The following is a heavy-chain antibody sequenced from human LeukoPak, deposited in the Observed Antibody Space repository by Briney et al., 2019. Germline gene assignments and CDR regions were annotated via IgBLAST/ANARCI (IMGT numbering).Heavy chain of an antibody. CDR3: ARAEDSSGFDAFDI. V-gene: IGHV3-66*01. D-gene: IGHD3-22*01. J-gene: IGHJ3*02. CDR1: GFTFSSYW. Sequence: GGSLRLSCAASGFTFSSYWMHWVRQTPGKGLEWVSVIYSGGSTYYADSVKGRFTISRDNSKNTLYLQMNSLRAEDTAVYYCARAEDSSGFDAFDIWGQGTMVTVSS. CDR2: IYSGGST.